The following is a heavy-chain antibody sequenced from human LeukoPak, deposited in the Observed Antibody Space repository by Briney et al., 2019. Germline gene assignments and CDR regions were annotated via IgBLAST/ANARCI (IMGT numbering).Heavy chain of an antibody. D-gene: IGHD3-16*02. CDR1: GCSISRYY. Sequence: PSETLSLTCPLSGCSISRYYWSGIRQPPGKGLEWIGCVYYSGTTNYNPSLKSRVTISGDTSKNQLTLKLSSVTAADTAVYYCAIQSLRISWDSFNYWGEGALVTVSS. CDR2: VYYSGTT. V-gene: IGHV4-59*03. J-gene: IGHJ4*02. CDR3: AIQSLRISWDSFNY.